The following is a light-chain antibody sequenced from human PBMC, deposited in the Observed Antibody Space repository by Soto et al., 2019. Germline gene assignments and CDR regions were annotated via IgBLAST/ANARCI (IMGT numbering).Light chain of an antibody. CDR2: DAS. CDR1: QSISSW. V-gene: IGKV1-5*01. CDR3: QQYNSYSGT. Sequence: DIRMTQSPSTLSAYVGDRVTITCRASQSISSWLAWYQQKPGKAPKLLIYDASSLESGVPSRFSGSGSGTEFTLTISSLQPDDFATYYCQQYNSYSGTFGQGTKVDI. J-gene: IGKJ1*01.